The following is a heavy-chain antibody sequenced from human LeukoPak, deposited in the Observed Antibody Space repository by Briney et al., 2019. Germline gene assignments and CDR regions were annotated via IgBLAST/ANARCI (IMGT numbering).Heavy chain of an antibody. D-gene: IGHD3-22*01. CDR2: IYHSGST. CDR1: GGSISSSNW. Sequence: SETLSLTCAVSGGSISSSNWWSWVRQPPGQGLAWIGEIYHSGSTNYNPSLKSRVTISVDKSENQFSLKLSSVTAADTAVYYCARERSWLFTTRYYFDYWGQGTLVTVSS. V-gene: IGHV4-4*02. J-gene: IGHJ4*02. CDR3: ARERSWLFTTRYYFDY.